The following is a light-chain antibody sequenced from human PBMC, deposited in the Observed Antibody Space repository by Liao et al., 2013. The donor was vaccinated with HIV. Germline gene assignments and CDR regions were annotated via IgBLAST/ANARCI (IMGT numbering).Light chain of an antibody. CDR1: NIGGES. V-gene: IGLV3-21*01. J-gene: IGLJ1*01. Sequence: SYELTQPPSVSVAPGHTARITCAGDNIGGESVHWYQQRPGQAPVLLIYHASDRPSGIPERFSGSNSGNTATLTISRVEPGDEADYYCQLWDSSSDHPYVFGTGTQVTVL. CDR3: QLWDSSSDHPYV. CDR2: HAS.